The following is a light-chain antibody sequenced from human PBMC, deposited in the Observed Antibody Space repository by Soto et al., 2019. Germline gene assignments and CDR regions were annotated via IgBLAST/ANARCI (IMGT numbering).Light chain of an antibody. J-gene: IGKJ1*01. CDR2: AAS. CDR1: RSFSSYY. Sequence: EIVLTQSPCTLSLSPGERATLSCRASRSFSSYYLAWYQQKPGQAPRLLIYAASSRATGIPDRFSGGGSGTDFTLTISRLEPEDFAVYYCQQCGSSPRTFGQGTKVDIK. V-gene: IGKV3-20*01. CDR3: QQCGSSPRT.